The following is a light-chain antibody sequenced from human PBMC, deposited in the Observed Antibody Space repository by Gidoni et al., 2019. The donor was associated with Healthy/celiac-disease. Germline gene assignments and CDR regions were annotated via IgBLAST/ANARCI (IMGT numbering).Light chain of an antibody. Sequence: IVLTQSPLSLPVTPGEPASTSCRSSQSLLHSDEYNYLDWYLQKPGQSPQLLIYLDSKRASRFSGSGSGTDFTLKISRVEAEDVGVYYCMQALQTPWTFGQGTKVEIK. CDR2: LDS. V-gene: IGKV2-28*01. J-gene: IGKJ1*01. CDR1: QSLLHSDEYNY. CDR3: MQALQTPWT.